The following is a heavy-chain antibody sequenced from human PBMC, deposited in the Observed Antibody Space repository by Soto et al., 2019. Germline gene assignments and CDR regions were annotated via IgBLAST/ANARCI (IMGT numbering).Heavy chain of an antibody. J-gene: IGHJ4*02. Sequence: QVQLQQWGAGLLKPSETLSLTCAVYGGSFSGYYWSWIRQPPGKGLEWIGEINHSGSTNYNPSLKSRGTISVDTSKNPFSLKLSSVTAADTAVYYCAGGASSWYWYWGQGTLVTVSS. D-gene: IGHD6-13*01. V-gene: IGHV4-34*01. CDR3: AGGASSWYWY. CDR2: INHSGST. CDR1: GGSFSGYY.